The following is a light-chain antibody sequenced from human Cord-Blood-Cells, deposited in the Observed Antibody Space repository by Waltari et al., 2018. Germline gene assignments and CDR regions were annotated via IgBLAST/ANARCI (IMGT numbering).Light chain of an antibody. CDR3: SSYTSSSLWV. J-gene: IGLJ3*02. CDR2: DVS. CDR1: SSDVGGYNY. V-gene: IGLV2-14*01. Sequence: QSALTQPASVSGSPGQSITISCTGTSSDVGGYNYVSWYQQHPGTAPKLMIYDVSKRPSGVSNRFSGSKSGNTASLTISGLQAEDEADYYCSSYTSSSLWVFGGGTKLTVL.